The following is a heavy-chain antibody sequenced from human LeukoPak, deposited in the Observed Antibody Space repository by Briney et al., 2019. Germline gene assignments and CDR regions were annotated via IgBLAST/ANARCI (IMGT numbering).Heavy chain of an antibody. V-gene: IGHV3-33*01. CDR1: GFTFSSYG. CDR2: IWYDGSNK. D-gene: IGHD5-12*01. CDR3: ARDLWYSGYDPPY. J-gene: IGHJ4*02. Sequence: GRSLRLSCAASGFTFSSYGMHWARQAPGKGLEWVAVIWYDGSNKYYADSVKGRFTISRDNSKNTLYLQMNSLRAEDTAVYYCARDLWYSGYDPPYWGQGTLVTVSS.